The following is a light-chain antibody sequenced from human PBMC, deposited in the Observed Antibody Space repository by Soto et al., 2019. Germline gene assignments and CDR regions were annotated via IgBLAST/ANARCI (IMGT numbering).Light chain of an antibody. CDR2: IAS. J-gene: IGKJ1*01. CDR3: QQSYSTPWT. CDR1: QSISNY. Sequence: DIDVTQSPSSLSASVGDRVTITCRASQSISNYLNWYQQKQGKAPNLLIYIASNLHSGVPSRFSGSGSGTDFTLTISSLQPEDVATYYCQQSYSTPWTFGQGTKVDIK. V-gene: IGKV1-39*01.